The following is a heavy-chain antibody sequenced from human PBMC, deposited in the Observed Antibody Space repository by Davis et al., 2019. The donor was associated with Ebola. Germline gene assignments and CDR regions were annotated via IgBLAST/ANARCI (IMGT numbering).Heavy chain of an antibody. CDR2: ISAYNGNT. D-gene: IGHD2-15*01. CDR3: ARSIVVVVAASYYYYGMDV. J-gene: IGHJ6*02. CDR1: GYTFTSYG. V-gene: IGHV1-18*01. Sequence: ASVKVSCKASGYTFTSYGISWVRQAPGQGLEWMGWISAYNGNTNYAQKLQGRVTITADKSTSTAYMELSSLRSEDTAVYYCARSIVVVVAASYYYYGMDVWGQGTTVTVSS.